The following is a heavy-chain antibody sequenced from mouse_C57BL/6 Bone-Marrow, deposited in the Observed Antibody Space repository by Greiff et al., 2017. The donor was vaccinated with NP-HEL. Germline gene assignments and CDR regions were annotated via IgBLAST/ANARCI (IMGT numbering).Heavy chain of an antibody. J-gene: IGHJ4*01. CDR1: GFTFSSYG. V-gene: IGHV5-6*01. Sequence: EVKLVESGGDLVKPGGSLKLSCAASGFTFSSYGMSWVRQTPDKRLEWVATLSSGGSYTYYLDSVKGRFTISRDNAKNTLYLQMSSLKSEDTAMYYCASPYDYDYYAMDYWGQGTSVTVSS. CDR2: LSSGGSYT. CDR3: ASPYDYDYYAMDY. D-gene: IGHD2-4*01.